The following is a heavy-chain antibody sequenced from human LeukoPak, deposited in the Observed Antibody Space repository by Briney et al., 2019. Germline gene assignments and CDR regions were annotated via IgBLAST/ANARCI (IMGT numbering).Heavy chain of an antibody. CDR3: AKPISGGLAVTADWFRH. D-gene: IGHD6-19*01. CDR1: GFAFSVYA. Sequence: PGGSLRLSCAASGFAFSVYAMSWLRQPPGKGLEWVSTINANSISTSYAASVRGRFTISRDNAKDTLYLQLNTLRADDTATYYCAKPISGGLAVTADWFRHWGQGTLVVVSS. CDR2: INANSIST. V-gene: IGHV3-23*01. J-gene: IGHJ4*01.